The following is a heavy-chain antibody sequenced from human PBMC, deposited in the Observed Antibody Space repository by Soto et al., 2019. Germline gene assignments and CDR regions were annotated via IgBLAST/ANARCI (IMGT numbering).Heavy chain of an antibody. CDR1: GFTFDDYA. D-gene: IGHD2-15*01. J-gene: IGHJ6*02. CDR2: ISWNSGSI. CDR3: AKDMAYCSGGSCPRGYYYYGRDV. Sequence: PGGSLRLSCAASGFTFDDYAMHWVRQAPGKGLEWVSGISWNSGSIGYADSVKGRFTISRDNAKNSLYLQMNSLRAEDTALYYCAKDMAYCSGGSCPRGYYYYGRDVWGQGTTVTVSS. V-gene: IGHV3-9*01.